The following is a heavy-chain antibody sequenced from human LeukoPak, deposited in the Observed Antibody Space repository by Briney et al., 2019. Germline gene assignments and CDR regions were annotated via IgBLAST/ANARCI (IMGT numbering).Heavy chain of an antibody. CDR3: AKDRGIAVAGYDY. J-gene: IGHJ4*02. CDR1: GFTFSSYA. CDR2: ISGGGVST. D-gene: IGHD6-19*01. V-gene: IGHV3-23*01. Sequence: GGSLRLSCAASGFTFSSYAMSWVRQDPGKGLEWVSTISGGGVSTYYADSVKGRFTISRDNSKNTLYLQMNSLRADDTAVYYCAKDRGIAVAGYDYWGQGTLVTVSS.